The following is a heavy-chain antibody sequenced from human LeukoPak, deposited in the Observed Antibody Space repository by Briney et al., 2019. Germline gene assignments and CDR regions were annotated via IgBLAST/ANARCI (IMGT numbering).Heavy chain of an antibody. Sequence: GASVKVSCKASGYTFTSYGISWVRQAPGQGLEWMGWISAYNGNTNYAQKLQGRVTMTTDTSTSTAYMELRSLRSDDTAVYYCARDPPRIAVAGTGTNDYWGQGTLVTVSS. D-gene: IGHD6-19*01. CDR1: GYTFTSYG. J-gene: IGHJ4*02. V-gene: IGHV1-18*01. CDR3: ARDPPRIAVAGTGTNDY. CDR2: ISAYNGNT.